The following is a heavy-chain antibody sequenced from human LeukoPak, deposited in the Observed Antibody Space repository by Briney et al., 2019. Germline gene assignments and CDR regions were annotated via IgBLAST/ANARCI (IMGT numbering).Heavy chain of an antibody. CDR2: INPDGSGT. Sequence: GGSLRLSCAASGFSLSRYWMSGVRQGPGKGLDWVASINPDGSGTFYVDSVKGRFTISRDNAQNSLYLQMNSLSAEDTAVYYCARLFEGVTTFEYWGQGTLVTVSS. J-gene: IGHJ4*02. V-gene: IGHV3-7*01. D-gene: IGHD4-17*01. CDR3: ARLFEGVTTFEY. CDR1: GFSLSRYW.